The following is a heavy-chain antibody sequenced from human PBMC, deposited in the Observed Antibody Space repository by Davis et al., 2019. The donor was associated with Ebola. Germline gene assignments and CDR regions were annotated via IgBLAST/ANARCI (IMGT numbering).Heavy chain of an antibody. V-gene: IGHV1-2*02. D-gene: IGHD3-10*02. CDR3: ARDGGLYYVDEY. CDR2: INPNSGGT. J-gene: IGHJ4*02. Sequence: ASVKLSCQASGYTFTGYYMHWVRQAPGQGLEWMGWINPNSGGTNYAQKFQGRVTMTRDTSTSTVYMELSSLRSEDTAVYYCARDGGLYYVDEYWGQGTLVTVSS. CDR1: GYTFTGYY.